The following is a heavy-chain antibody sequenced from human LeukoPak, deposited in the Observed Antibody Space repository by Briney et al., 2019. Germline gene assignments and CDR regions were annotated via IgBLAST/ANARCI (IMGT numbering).Heavy chain of an antibody. CDR1: GFDLNNYA. V-gene: IGHV3-30*04. CDR3: AKVRQYYYGSGSYRVFDY. CDR2: ISYSGDNT. Sequence: GGSLRLSCAASGFDLNNYAMHWVRQAPGKGLEWVTLISYSGDNTYYADSVKGRFTISRDNSKNTLYLQMNSLRAEDTAVYYCAKVRQYYYGSGSYRVFDYWGQGTLVTVSS. J-gene: IGHJ4*02. D-gene: IGHD3-10*01.